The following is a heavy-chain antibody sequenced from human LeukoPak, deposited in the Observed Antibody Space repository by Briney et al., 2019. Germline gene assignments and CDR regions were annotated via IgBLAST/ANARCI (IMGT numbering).Heavy chain of an antibody. D-gene: IGHD4-23*01. Sequence: PSETLSLTCTVSGYSISSGYYWGWIRQPPGKGLEWTGSIYHSGSTNYNPSLKSRLTLSVDRSNNQFSLKLNSVTAADTAVYYCARISRYGGAHFDYWGQGTLVTVSS. CDR1: GYSISSGYY. CDR2: IYHSGST. CDR3: ARISRYGGAHFDY. J-gene: IGHJ4*02. V-gene: IGHV4-38-2*02.